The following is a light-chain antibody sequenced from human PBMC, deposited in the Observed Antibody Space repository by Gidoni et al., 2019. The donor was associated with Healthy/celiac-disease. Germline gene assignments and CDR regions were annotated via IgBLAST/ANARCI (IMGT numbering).Light chain of an antibody. CDR1: QSVSSSY. CDR2: GAS. V-gene: IGKV3-20*01. J-gene: IGKJ1*01. CDR3: QQYGSSPPT. Sequence: GTLSLSPGERATLSCRASQSVSSSYLAWYQQKPGQAPRLLIYGASSRATGIPDRFSGSGSGTDFTLTISRLEPEDFAVYYCQQYGSSPPTFGQXTKVEIK.